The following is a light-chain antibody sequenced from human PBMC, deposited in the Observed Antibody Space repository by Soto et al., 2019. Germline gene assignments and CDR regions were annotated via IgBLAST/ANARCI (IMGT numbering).Light chain of an antibody. CDR3: QQLNSYPFT. CDR1: QGINIY. J-gene: IGKJ4*01. V-gene: IGKV1-9*01. CDR2: AAS. Sequence: DIQLTQSPSFLSASVGDRVTITCRASQGINIYLAWYQQKPGKAPKRLIYAASNLQSGVPSRFGGSGSGTDFTLTISSVEPEDFATYYCQQLNSYPFTFGGGTKVDIK.